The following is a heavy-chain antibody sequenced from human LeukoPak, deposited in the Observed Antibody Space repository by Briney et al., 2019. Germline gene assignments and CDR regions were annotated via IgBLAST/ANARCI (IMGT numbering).Heavy chain of an antibody. CDR2: INPNSGDT. D-gene: IGHD2-2*01. J-gene: IGHJ4*02. CDR3: ARDYCSSTSCLFDY. CDR1: GYTFTGYH. Sequence: ASVKVSCKASGYTFTGYHMHWVRQAPGQGLEWMGRINPNSGDTNYAQKFQGRVTMTRDTSISTAYMELSRLRSDDAAVYYCARDYCSSTSCLFDYWGQGTLVTVSS. V-gene: IGHV1-2*06.